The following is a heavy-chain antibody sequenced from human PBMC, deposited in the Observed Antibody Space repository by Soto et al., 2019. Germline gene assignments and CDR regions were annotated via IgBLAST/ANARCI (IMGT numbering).Heavy chain of an antibody. V-gene: IGHV3-30-3*01. CDR1: GFTFSSYT. CDR2: ISYDGYNS. CDR3: SRDAGTPFSEQFWAVKCFDP. J-gene: IGHJ5*02. D-gene: IGHD3-16*01. Sequence: SLSLSCAASGFTFSSYTMHWVRQAPGRGLEWVAVISYDGYNSYYTDSVKGRFTISRDNSKNALYLQMNSLGTEDTAVYYYSRDAGTPFSEQFWAVKCFDPWGQGTMVTVSP.